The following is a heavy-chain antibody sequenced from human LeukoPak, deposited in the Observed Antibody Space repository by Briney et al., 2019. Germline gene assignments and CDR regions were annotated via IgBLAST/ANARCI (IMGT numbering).Heavy chain of an antibody. J-gene: IGHJ4*02. CDR1: GFTVSSNY. Sequence: GGSLRLSCAASGFTVSSNYMSRVRQAPGKGLEWVSVIYSGGSTYYADSVKGRFTISRDNSKNTLYLQMNSLRAEDTAVYYCARETNNGDIDYWGQGTLVTVSS. CDR2: IYSGGST. V-gene: IGHV3-53*05. D-gene: IGHD4-17*01. CDR3: ARETNNGDIDY.